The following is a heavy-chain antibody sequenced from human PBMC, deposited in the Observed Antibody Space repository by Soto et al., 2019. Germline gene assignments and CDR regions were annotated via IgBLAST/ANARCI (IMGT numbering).Heavy chain of an antibody. CDR3: AREAGYCSRTSCYRRAFDT. Sequence: EVQLVESGGDLVQPGGSLRLSCAASGFTFSGHWMHWVRQVPGKGLEWVSRINTDGGSSAYADSVKGRLTISRDNAKNTLYLQKNGLRAEDTAVYYCAREAGYCSRTSCYRRAFDTWGQGTTVTVSS. D-gene: IGHD2-2*01. J-gene: IGHJ3*02. CDR2: INTDGGSS. CDR1: GFTFSGHW. V-gene: IGHV3-74*03.